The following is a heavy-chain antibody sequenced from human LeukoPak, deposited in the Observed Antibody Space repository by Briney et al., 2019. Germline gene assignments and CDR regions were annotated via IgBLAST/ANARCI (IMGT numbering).Heavy chain of an antibody. V-gene: IGHV3-33*01. Sequence: GGSLRLSCAASGFTFSSHGIHWVRQAPGKGLEWVAVICLDASCQYYTDSVKGRFTISRDNSKNTMYLQMNSLRDEDTGVYYCARGDGMDVWGQGTTVTVSS. CDR3: ARGDGMDV. J-gene: IGHJ6*02. CDR1: GFTFSSHG. CDR2: ICLDASCQ.